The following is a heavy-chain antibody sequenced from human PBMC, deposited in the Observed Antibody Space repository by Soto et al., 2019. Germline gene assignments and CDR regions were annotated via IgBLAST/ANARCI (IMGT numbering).Heavy chain of an antibody. CDR3: ARDLLGYSYGANWFDP. CDR1: GYTFTSYG. Sequence: DSVKASCKASGYTFTSYGISWVRQAPEQGLEWMGWISAYNGNTNYAQKLQGRVTMTTDTSTSTAYMELRSLRSDDTAVYYCARDLLGYSYGANWFDPWGQGTLVTVSS. CDR2: ISAYNGNT. J-gene: IGHJ5*02. V-gene: IGHV1-18*01. D-gene: IGHD5-18*01.